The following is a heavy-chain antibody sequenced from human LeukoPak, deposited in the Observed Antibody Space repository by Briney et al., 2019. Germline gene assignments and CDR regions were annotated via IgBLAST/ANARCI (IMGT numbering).Heavy chain of an antibody. V-gene: IGHV1-18*01. J-gene: IGHJ6*03. CDR1: TYISSDFG. D-gene: IGHD3-16*02. CDR2: VSGDNGQT. Sequence: GASVKVSCKASTYISSDFGNSWVRLAPGGGLEWMGWVSGDNGQTNYGHKFYGRVTMTMETSTNTASMELRGLRSDDTAIYYCARVYLYTTGWSAAYYYFMDVWGKGTTVIVSS. CDR3: ARVYLYTTGWSAAYYYFMDV.